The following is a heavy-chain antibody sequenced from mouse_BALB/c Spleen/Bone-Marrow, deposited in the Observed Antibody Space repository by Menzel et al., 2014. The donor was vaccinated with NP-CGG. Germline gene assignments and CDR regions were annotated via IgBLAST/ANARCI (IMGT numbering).Heavy chain of an antibody. V-gene: IGHV1-7*01. Sequence: VHLVESGAELAKPGASVKMSCKASGYTFTSYWMHWVKQRPGQGLEWIGYIYPSTGYTEHNQKFEDKAIMTADKSSSTAYMQQSSLTSEDSAVYYCARDDYAYWGQGTLVTVSA. CDR2: IYPSTGYT. CDR1: GYTFTSYW. D-gene: IGHD2-4*01. CDR3: ARDDYAY. J-gene: IGHJ3*01.